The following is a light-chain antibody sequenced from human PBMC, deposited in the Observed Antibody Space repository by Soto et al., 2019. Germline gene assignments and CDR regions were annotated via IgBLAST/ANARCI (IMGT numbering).Light chain of an antibody. Sequence: QSALTQPPSASGSPGQSVTISCTGTSSDSGAYKYVSWYQQHPGEAPKLIIYEVDKRPSGVPLRFSGSKSGNTASLTVSGLQAEDEADYYCSSFAGNSNFALFGGGTKVTVL. CDR1: SSDSGAYKY. CDR3: SSFAGNSNFAL. V-gene: IGLV2-8*01. J-gene: IGLJ1*01. CDR2: EVD.